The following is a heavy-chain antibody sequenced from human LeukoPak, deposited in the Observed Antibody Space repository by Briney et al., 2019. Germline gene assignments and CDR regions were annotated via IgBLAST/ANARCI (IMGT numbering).Heavy chain of an antibody. CDR3: ARSSTRQQLVEVPSH. D-gene: IGHD6-13*01. CDR1: GGSISSYY. Sequence: SETLSLTCTVSGGSISSYYWSWIRQPSGKGLEWIGYIYYSGSTNYNPSLKSRVTISVDTSKNQFSLKLSSVTAADTAVYYCARSSTRQQLVEVPSHWGQGTLVTVSS. V-gene: IGHV4-59*08. J-gene: IGHJ4*02. CDR2: IYYSGST.